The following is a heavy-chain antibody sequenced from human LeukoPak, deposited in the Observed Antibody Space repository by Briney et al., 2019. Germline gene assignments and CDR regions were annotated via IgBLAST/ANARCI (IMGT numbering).Heavy chain of an antibody. CDR2: IYHSGST. V-gene: IGHV4-30-2*01. D-gene: IGHD2-21*02. CDR3: ARTASDLSYYYYGMDV. Sequence: SETLSLTCAVSGGSISSGGYSWSWIRQPPGKGLEWIGYIYHSGSTYYNPSLKSRVTISVDRSKNQFSLKLSSVTAADTAVYYCARTASDLSYYYYGMDVWGQGTLVTVSS. J-gene: IGHJ6*02. CDR1: GGSISSGGYS.